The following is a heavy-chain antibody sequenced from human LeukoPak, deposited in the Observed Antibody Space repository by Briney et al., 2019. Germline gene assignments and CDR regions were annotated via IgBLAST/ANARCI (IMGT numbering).Heavy chain of an antibody. V-gene: IGHV5-51*01. J-gene: IGHJ4*02. D-gene: IGHD3-16*01. CDR3: ARHPYDVFAGYYLDH. Sequence: GESLKISCKASGYKFTSYWIGWVRQMPGKGPEWMGIIYPDDSDIRYSPSFQGQVTISADKSLSTAYLQWNSLKASDSAMYYCARHPYDVFAGYYLDHWGQGTLVTVSS. CDR2: IYPDDSDI. CDR1: GYKFTSYW.